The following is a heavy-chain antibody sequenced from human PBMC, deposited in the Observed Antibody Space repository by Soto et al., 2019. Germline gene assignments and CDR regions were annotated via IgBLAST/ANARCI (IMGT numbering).Heavy chain of an antibody. CDR2: IDHSGSS. J-gene: IGHJ6*02. V-gene: IGHV4-34*01. Sequence: SETLSLTCAISGGSFSVYYWTWIRQSPGKGLEWIGEIDHSGSSNSNPSLKSRVTISVDTSKNQFSLEMTSMTAADTALYYCARGTYMGPRPDHYYVMAVCGQGSTVTGSS. CDR1: GGSFSVYY. D-gene: IGHD6-6*01. CDR3: ARGTYMGPRPDHYYVMAV.